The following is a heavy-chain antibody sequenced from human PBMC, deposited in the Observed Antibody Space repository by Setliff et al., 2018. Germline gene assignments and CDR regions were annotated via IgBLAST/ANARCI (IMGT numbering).Heavy chain of an antibody. CDR1: GGSISPYF. Sequence: SETLSLTCTVSGGSISPYFWSWIRQPPGKGLEWIGYIYHNGNTNFNPSLKSRVNMSVDTSKNQFVLNLKAVTAADTAVYYCVRDRTAYSYGLDVWGQGTTVTVSS. CDR2: IYHNGNT. V-gene: IGHV4-59*01. CDR3: VRDRTAYSYGLDV. J-gene: IGHJ6*02. D-gene: IGHD5-18*01.